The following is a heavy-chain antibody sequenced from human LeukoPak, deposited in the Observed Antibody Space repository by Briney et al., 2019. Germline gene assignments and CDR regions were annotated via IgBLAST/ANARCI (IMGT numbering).Heavy chain of an antibody. V-gene: IGHV4-59*08. Sequence: SETLSLTCTVSGDSISGDYWSWIRQSPGKGLEWIGYFHHTAGTRYNPSLQSRVTISIDTSRNHFSLKLNSLSAADTAVYFRARLLDYDSSGDPDTFDIWGQGTVVTVSS. CDR2: FHHTAGT. CDR3: ARLLDYDSSGDPDTFDI. CDR1: GDSISGDY. D-gene: IGHD3-22*01. J-gene: IGHJ3*02.